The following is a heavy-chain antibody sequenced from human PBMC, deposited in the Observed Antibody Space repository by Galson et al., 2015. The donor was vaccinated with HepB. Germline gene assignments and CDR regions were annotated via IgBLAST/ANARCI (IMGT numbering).Heavy chain of an antibody. Sequence: SLRLSCAASGFTFSSYGMHWVRQAPGKGLDWVAVISNDGNNKYYVDSVKGRSTISRDNSRNTLYLQMNSLRAEDTAVYYCSKEKRWLQWGAGGFDYWGQGTLVTVSS. CDR1: GFTFSSYG. J-gene: IGHJ4*02. D-gene: IGHD5-24*01. CDR2: ISNDGNNK. V-gene: IGHV3-30*18. CDR3: SKEKRWLQWGAGGFDY.